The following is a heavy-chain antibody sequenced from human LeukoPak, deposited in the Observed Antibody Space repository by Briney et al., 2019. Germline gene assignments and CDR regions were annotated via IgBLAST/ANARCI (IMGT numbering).Heavy chain of an antibody. CDR3: AREGVYYDILAAYYRPYYFDF. J-gene: IGHJ4*02. CDR2: INHGGST. V-gene: IGHV4-34*01. D-gene: IGHD3-9*01. CDR1: GGSFSGYY. Sequence: SETLSLTCAVHGGSFSGYYWSWIRLPPGKGLEWIGEINHGGSTNYNPSVKSRLTISVDTSKNQFSLKLSSVTAADTAVYYCAREGVYYDILAAYYRPYYFDFWGQGTLVTVYS.